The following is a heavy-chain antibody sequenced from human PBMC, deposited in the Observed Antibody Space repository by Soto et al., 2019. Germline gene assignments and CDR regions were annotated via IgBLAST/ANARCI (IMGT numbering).Heavy chain of an antibody. CDR2: IYWNDDK. Sequence: GSGPTLVNPTQTLTLTCSLSGISLSTSGVGLGWIRQTPGKALEWLALIYWNDDKHYSPSLKSRLNITKDTSKNKAVLTMTNMDPVDTATYYCARGLATLPVFAFDVWGQGTVVTVSS. CDR3: ARGLATLPVFAFDV. J-gene: IGHJ3*01. V-gene: IGHV2-5*01. CDR1: GISLSTSGVG. D-gene: IGHD6-6*01.